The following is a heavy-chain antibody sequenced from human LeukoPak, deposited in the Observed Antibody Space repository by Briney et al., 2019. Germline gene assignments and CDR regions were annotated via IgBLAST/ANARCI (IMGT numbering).Heavy chain of an antibody. D-gene: IGHD1-26*01. Sequence: GGSLRLSCAAPRFTFCSSSMNCGRHAPGEGGEWVSYIRSSSSTIYYADSVKGRFTISRDNAKNSLYLQMNSLRAEDTAVYYCARDWWLVGATGGGQGTLVTVSS. CDR3: ARDWWLVGATG. CDR1: RFTFCSSS. CDR2: IRSSSSTI. V-gene: IGHV3-48*01. J-gene: IGHJ4*02.